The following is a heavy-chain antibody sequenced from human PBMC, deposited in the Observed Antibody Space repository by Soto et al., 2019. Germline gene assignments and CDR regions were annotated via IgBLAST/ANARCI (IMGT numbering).Heavy chain of an antibody. CDR3: VRLGFCSGASGNHYFYCDDING. J-gene: IGHJ6*02. CDR2: ISSRGSNK. Sequence: VQLVETGGGLVQPGGSLRLSCAVSGFSSSSFAMNWVRQAPGKGLEWVSFISSRGSNKYYADAVEGRFTSSRDNAQYSLFVKRDSLRDEDTAVYYCVRLGFCSGASGNHYFYCDDINGWGQGTTVIVSS. D-gene: IGHD2-15*01. CDR1: GFSSSSFA. V-gene: IGHV3-48*02.